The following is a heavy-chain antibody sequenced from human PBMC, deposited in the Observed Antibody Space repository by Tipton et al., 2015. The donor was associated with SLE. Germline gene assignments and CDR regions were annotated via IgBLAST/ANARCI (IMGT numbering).Heavy chain of an antibody. CDR2: ISGSDGST. J-gene: IGHJ3*02. CDR3: AKDPGIAVAGADAFDI. CDR1: GFTFSNYA. V-gene: IGHV3-23*01. D-gene: IGHD6-19*01. Sequence: SLRLSCASSGFTFSNYAMNWVRQAPGKGLEWVSAISGSDGSTYYADSVKGRFTISRDNSKNTLYLQMNSLRAEDTAVYYCAKDPGIAVAGADAFDIWGQGTMVTVSS.